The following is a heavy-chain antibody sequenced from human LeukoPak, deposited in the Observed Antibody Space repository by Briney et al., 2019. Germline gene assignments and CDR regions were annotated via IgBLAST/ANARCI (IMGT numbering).Heavy chain of an antibody. Sequence: SETLSLTCSVSGGSINTYYWSCIRQPAGKGLEWIGRIHSSGSTHYNPSLKSRVTMSLDTSKNQFSLKLTSVTAADTAVYYCARHNDFFDYWCQVTLGTV. J-gene: IGHJ4*02. V-gene: IGHV4-4*07. D-gene: IGHD1-14*01. CDR1: GGSINTYY. CDR2: IHSSGST. CDR3: ARHNDFFDY.